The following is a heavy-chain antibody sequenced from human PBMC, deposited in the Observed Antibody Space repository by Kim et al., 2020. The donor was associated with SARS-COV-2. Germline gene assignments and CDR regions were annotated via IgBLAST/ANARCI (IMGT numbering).Heavy chain of an antibody. CDR1: GGSINNYY. V-gene: IGHV4-59*01. Sequence: SETLSLTCTVSGGSINNYYWSWIRQPLGKGLEWIGYMFYSGSTNYNPSLKSRVTMSVDTSKNQFSLNLTSVTPADTAVYYFARGGVATIWSYWGQGTLV. CDR3: ARGGVATIWSY. D-gene: IGHD5-12*01. CDR2: MFYSGST. J-gene: IGHJ4*02.